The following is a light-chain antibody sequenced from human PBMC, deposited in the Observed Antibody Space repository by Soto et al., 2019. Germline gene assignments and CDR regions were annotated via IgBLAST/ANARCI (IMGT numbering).Light chain of an antibody. Sequence: QSVLTQPASVSGSPGQSITISCTGTSSDVGGYKYVSWYQQHPGKAPKLMIYEVSNRPSGVPDRFSGSKSGNTASLTISGLQDEDEADYYCSSFAATHTYIFGTGTKVTVL. CDR1: SSDVGGYKY. V-gene: IGLV2-14*01. J-gene: IGLJ1*01. CDR2: EVS. CDR3: SSFAATHTYI.